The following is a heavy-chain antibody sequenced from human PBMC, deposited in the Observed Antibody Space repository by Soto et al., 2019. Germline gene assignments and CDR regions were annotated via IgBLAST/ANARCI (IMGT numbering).Heavy chain of an antibody. CDR2: IYADGRT. CDR1: GFIVSSSY. D-gene: IGHD6-19*01. V-gene: IGHV3-53*02. Sequence: DVQLVETGGGLIQPGRSLRLSCAASGFIVSSSYMTWVRQAPGKGLEWVSVIYADGRTYYADSVKGRFTISRENSKNTFYLQMDSLSAEETAVYYWAGWGGWYGQWYFGRGGQGTLVTVSS. J-gene: IGHJ4*01. CDR3: AGWGGWYGQWYFGR.